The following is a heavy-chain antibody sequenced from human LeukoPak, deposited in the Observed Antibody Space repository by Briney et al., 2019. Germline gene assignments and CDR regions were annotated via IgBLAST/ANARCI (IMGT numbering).Heavy chain of an antibody. V-gene: IGHV4-34*01. CDR1: GGSFSGYY. J-gene: IGHJ4*02. D-gene: IGHD3-10*01. Sequence: SETLSLTCAVYGGSFSGYYWSWIRQPPGKGLEWIGEINHSGSTNYNPSLKSRVTISVDTSKNQFSLKLSSVTAADTAVYYCARGGYKGSGSYYKRRTDDYWGQGTLVTVSS. CDR3: ARGGYKGSGSYYKRRTDDY. CDR2: INHSGST.